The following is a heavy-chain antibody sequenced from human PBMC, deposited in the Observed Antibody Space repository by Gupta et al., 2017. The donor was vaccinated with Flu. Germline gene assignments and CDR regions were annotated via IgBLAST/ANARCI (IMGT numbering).Heavy chain of an antibody. CDR1: GYKFGSDY. J-gene: IGHJ4*02. CDR2: IYPADSDT. CDR3: AGGSSGYYFDY. Sequence: EVQLVQSGAEVRKPVESRKISCKGCGYKFGSDYITRVRQMTGKGLEWVGIIYPADSDTRYSPSFQGQVTISADTAINTAYLQWSTLKASDTAMYYCAGGSSGYYFDYWGQGTLVTVSS. D-gene: IGHD3-22*01. V-gene: IGHV5-51*03.